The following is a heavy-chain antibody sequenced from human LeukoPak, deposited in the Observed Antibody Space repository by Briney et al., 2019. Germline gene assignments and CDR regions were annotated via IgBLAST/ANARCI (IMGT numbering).Heavy chain of an antibody. CDR3: AKDFKAYYYDSSVRNAFDI. J-gene: IGHJ3*02. CDR1: GFTFSSYV. D-gene: IGHD3-22*01. Sequence: GGSLRLSCAASGFTFSSYVMHWVRQAPGKGLEWVAIISYDGSNEYYADSVKGRFTISRDNSKNTLYLQMNSLRAEDTAVYYCAKDFKAYYYDSSVRNAFDIWGQGTMVTVSS. V-gene: IGHV3-30*04. CDR2: ISYDGSNE.